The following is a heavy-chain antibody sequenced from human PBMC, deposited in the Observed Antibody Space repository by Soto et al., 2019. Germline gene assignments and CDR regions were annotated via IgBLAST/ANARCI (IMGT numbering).Heavy chain of an antibody. V-gene: IGHV3-7*05. D-gene: IGHD6-13*01. CDR2: IKQDGSEK. J-gene: IGHJ3*02. Sequence: GGSLRLSCAASGFTFSSYWMSWVRQAPGKGLEWVANIKQDGSEKYYVDSVKGRFTISRDNAKNSLYLQMNSLRAEDTAVYYCATSTIAAAEVGAFDIWGQGTMVTVSS. CDR3: ATSTIAAAEVGAFDI. CDR1: GFTFSSYW.